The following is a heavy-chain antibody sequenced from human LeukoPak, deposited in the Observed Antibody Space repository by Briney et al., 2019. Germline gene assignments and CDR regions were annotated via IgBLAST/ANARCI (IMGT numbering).Heavy chain of an antibody. V-gene: IGHV3-23*01. D-gene: IGHD6-19*01. J-gene: IGHJ4*02. Sequence: PGESLRLSCAVSGFSFSSYAMSWVRQAPGEGLHWVSTFSETGGGPYSSGGTFYADSVKGRFTISRDNSKKTLYLQMDSLRADDTAIYFCAKARSGWYEFDYWGQGTLVTVSS. CDR1: GFSFSSYA. CDR2: FSETGGGPYSSGGT. CDR3: AKARSGWYEFDY.